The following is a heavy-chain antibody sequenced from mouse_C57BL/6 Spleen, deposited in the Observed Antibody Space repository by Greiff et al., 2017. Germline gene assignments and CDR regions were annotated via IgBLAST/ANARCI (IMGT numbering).Heavy chain of an antibody. CDR3: ARAHYSNYVDY. CDR1: GYSITSGYD. CDR2: ISYSGST. J-gene: IGHJ2*01. D-gene: IGHD2-5*01. V-gene: IGHV3-1*01. Sequence: EVTLVESGPGMVKPSQSLSLTCTVTGYSITSGYDWHWIRHFPGNKLEWMGYISYSGSTNYNPSPKSRISITHDTSKNHFFLKLNSVTTEDTATYYCARAHYSNYVDYWGQGTTLTVSS.